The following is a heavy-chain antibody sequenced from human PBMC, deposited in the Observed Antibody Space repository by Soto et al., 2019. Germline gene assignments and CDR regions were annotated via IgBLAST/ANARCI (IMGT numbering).Heavy chain of an antibody. Sequence: ASVKVSCKASGYTLTSYGMSWVRQAPGQGLEWMGWISAYNGNTNYAQKLQGRVTMTTDTSTSTAYMELRSLRSDDTAVYYCARAYDFWSGLDYYYGMDVWGQGTTVTVSS. D-gene: IGHD3-3*01. CDR3: ARAYDFWSGLDYYYGMDV. CDR1: GYTLTSYG. CDR2: ISAYNGNT. V-gene: IGHV1-18*01. J-gene: IGHJ6*02.